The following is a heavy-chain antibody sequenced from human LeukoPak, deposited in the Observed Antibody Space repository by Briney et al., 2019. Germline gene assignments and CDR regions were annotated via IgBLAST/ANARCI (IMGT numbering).Heavy chain of an antibody. CDR3: ARDWVF. CDR1: GATFSNYW. J-gene: IGHJ1*01. Sequence: PGGSLRLSCVDSGATFSNYWMNWLRQAPGKGLAWVAHIKQGGSEKYYLDSVKGRFTISRDNAKKSLYLQMDSLRAQDTAVYYCARDWVFWGQGTLVSVSS. CDR2: IKQGGSEK. D-gene: IGHD2-8*01. V-gene: IGHV3-7*01.